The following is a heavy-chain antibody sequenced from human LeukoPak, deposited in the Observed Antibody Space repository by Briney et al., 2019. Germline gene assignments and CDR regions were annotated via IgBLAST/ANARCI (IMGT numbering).Heavy chain of an antibody. D-gene: IGHD6-19*01. CDR2: VYYSGST. J-gene: IGHJ4*02. CDR1: GGSITSSSYY. CDR3: ARNASDIAVPGASIFDY. Sequence: SETLSLTCTVSGGSITSSSYYWVWIRQTPGKGLEWIGSVYYSGSTHYNPSLRSRITISVDRSKNQFSLKVISVTAADTATYYCARNASDIAVPGASIFDYWGQGILVTVSS. V-gene: IGHV4-39*01.